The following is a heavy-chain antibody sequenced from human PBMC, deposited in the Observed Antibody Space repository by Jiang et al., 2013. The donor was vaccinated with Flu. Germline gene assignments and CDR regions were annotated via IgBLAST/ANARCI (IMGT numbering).Heavy chain of an antibody. CDR1: GYTFTSYG. Sequence: GAEVKKPGASVKVSCKASGYTFTSYGISWVRQAPGQGLEWMGWISAYNGNTNYAQKLQGRVTMTTDTSTSTAYMELRSLRSDDTAVYYCARGTGVVPQAFIVGATWRGTTYYGMDVWGQGTTVTVS. CDR2: ISAYNGNT. J-gene: IGHJ6*02. D-gene: IGHD1-26*01. CDR3: ARGTGVVPQAFIVGATWRGTTYYGMDV. V-gene: IGHV1-18*01.